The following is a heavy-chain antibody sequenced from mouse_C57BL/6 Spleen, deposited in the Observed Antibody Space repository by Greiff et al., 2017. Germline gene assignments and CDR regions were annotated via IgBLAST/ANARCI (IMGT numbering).Heavy chain of an antibody. CDR3: ARTFYDGYNFDY. D-gene: IGHD2-3*01. Sequence: QVQLQQPGAALVKPGASVKMSCKASGYTFTSYWITWVKQRPGQGLEWIGDLYPGSGSTNYNEKFKSKATLTVDTSSSTAYMQLSILTSEDSAVYYCARTFYDGYNFDYWGQGTTLTVSS. CDR1: GYTFTSYW. CDR2: LYPGSGST. V-gene: IGHV1-55*01. J-gene: IGHJ2*01.